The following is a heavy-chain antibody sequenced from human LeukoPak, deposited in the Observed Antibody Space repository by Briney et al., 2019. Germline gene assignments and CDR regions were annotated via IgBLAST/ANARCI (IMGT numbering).Heavy chain of an antibody. CDR3: ARKDYLLKDFDY. V-gene: IGHV4-4*02. Sequence: PSETLSLTCGVSGGSISGTNWWSWVRQPPGQGLEWIGEISLAGQTNYNPSLKSRVTISVDKSKNQFSLKVSSVTAADTAVYYCARKDYLLKDFDYWGQGTLVTVSS. CDR2: ISLAGQT. J-gene: IGHJ4*02. D-gene: IGHD4-11*01. CDR1: GGSISGTNW.